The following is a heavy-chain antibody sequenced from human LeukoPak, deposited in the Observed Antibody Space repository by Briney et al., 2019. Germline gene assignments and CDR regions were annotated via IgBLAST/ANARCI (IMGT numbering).Heavy chain of an antibody. CDR3: VGILAYYFDY. CDR1: GGTFSSYA. V-gene: IGHV1-69*04. D-gene: IGHD2-15*01. CDR2: IIPILGIA. Sequence: GASVKVSCKASGGTFSSYAISWVRQAPGQGLEWMGRIIPILGIANYAQKFQGRVTITADKSTSTAYMELSSLRSEDTAVYYCVGILAYYFDYWGQGTLVTVSS. J-gene: IGHJ4*02.